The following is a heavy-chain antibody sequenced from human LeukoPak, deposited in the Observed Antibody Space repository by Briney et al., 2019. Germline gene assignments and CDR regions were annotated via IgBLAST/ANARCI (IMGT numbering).Heavy chain of an antibody. CDR3: ARRSYTNHFFDY. Sequence: GGSLRLSCAASGFSFSDYYMSWLRQAPGKGLEWVADISESGDRKLHADSVKGRFTISRDNVKKSVYLQMSTLRAEDTAVYYCARRSYTNHFFDYWGQGALVTVSS. CDR1: GFSFSDYY. V-gene: IGHV3-11*01. D-gene: IGHD1-1*01. CDR2: ISESGDRK. J-gene: IGHJ4*02.